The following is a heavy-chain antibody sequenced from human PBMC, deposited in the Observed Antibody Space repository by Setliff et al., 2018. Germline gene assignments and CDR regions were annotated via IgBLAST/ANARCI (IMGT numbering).Heavy chain of an antibody. Sequence: GGSLRLSCAASGFTFSSYSMNWVRQAPGKGLEWVSAISGSGGNTYYADSVKGRFTISRDKHLLYLQMNSLRAEDTAVYYCARIKGSGSYYNDGNDIWGQGTMVTVSS. CDR1: GFTFSSYS. V-gene: IGHV3-21*06. CDR3: ARIKGSGSYYNDGNDI. J-gene: IGHJ3*02. CDR2: ISGSGGNT. D-gene: IGHD3-10*01.